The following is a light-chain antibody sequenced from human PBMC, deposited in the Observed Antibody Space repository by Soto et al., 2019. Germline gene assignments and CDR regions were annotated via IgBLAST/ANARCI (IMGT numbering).Light chain of an antibody. CDR1: KSVSYN. CDR2: GAF. J-gene: IGKJ4*01. Sequence: EIVMTQSPATLSVSPGETATLSCRASKSVSYNLAWYQQKPGQGPRILIYGAFTRATGIPARFSGSGSGTDFTLTISSLQSEDFAVYYCQQYKNWPPLTFGGGTKVEIK. CDR3: QQYKNWPPLT. V-gene: IGKV3-15*01.